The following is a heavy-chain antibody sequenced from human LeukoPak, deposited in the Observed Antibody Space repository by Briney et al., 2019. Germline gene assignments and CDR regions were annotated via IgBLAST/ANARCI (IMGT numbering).Heavy chain of an antibody. CDR2: ISYDGSNK. CDR1: GFTFSSYA. D-gene: IGHD2-2*01. J-gene: IGHJ4*02. Sequence: HPGGSLRLSCAASGFTFSSYAMHWVRQAPGKGREGVAVISYDGSNKYYADSVKGRFTISRDNSKNALYLQMNSLRAEDTAVYYCASIVVVPAAYDYWGQGTLVTVSS. V-gene: IGHV3-30-3*01. CDR3: ASIVVVPAAYDY.